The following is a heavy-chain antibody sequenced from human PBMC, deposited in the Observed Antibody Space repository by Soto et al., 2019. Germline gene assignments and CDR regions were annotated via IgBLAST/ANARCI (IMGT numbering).Heavy chain of an antibody. Sequence: QVQLVESGGGVVQPGRSLRLSCAASEFTFSSYAMHWVRQAPGKGLEWVAVISYDGSNKYYADSVKGRFTISRDNSKNTLYLQMNSLRAEDTAVYYCARDPSIWGSYRYGDYWGQGTLVTVSS. D-gene: IGHD3-16*02. J-gene: IGHJ4*02. CDR3: ARDPSIWGSYRYGDY. CDR2: ISYDGSNK. CDR1: EFTFSSYA. V-gene: IGHV3-30-3*01.